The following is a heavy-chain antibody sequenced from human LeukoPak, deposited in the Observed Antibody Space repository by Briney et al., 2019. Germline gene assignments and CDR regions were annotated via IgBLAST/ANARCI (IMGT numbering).Heavy chain of an antibody. CDR3: ATDRNSGKYYDY. Sequence: GGSLRLSCAASGLRFRNYGMHWVRQAPGKGLEWVAVIWYDGSNQYYVDSVKGRFTVSRDNAKNTLYLQMSSLRAEDTAVYYCATDRNSGKYYDYWGQGTLVTVS. D-gene: IGHD1-26*01. V-gene: IGHV3-33*01. CDR2: IWYDGSNQ. CDR1: GLRFRNYG. J-gene: IGHJ4*02.